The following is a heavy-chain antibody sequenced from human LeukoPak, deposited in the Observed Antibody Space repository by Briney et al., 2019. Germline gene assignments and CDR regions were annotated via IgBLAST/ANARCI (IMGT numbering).Heavy chain of an antibody. V-gene: IGHV4-4*08. CDR3: AARGYIVVVPATKGGGPDNSYYFMDV. CDR2: IYTSGST. CDR1: GGSFSGYY. Sequence: SETLSLTCAVYGGSFSGYYWSWLRQPPGKGLEWIGRIYTSGSTNYNPSLKSRVTISVDTSKNQFSLKLSSVTAADTAVYYCAARGYIVVVPATKGGGPDNSYYFMDVWGKGTTVTISS. D-gene: IGHD2-2*01. J-gene: IGHJ6*03.